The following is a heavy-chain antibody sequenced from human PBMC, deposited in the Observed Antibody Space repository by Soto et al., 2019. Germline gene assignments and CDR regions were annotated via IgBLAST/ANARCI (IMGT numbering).Heavy chain of an antibody. CDR2: ITDTGGDA. CDR3: GRGSKDSYPGSRIFDV. D-gene: IGHD3-10*01. V-gene: IGHV3-23*01. J-gene: IGHJ4*02. CDR1: GLPFVPRA. Sequence: GSLRVSTVASGLPFVPRAMSTVRQSPGEGLEWVSTITDTGGDAKYADSVRGRFAISRDNSKNTLYLQMSALRAEDSAIYFCGRGSKDSYPGSRIFDVWGRGTMVTLYS.